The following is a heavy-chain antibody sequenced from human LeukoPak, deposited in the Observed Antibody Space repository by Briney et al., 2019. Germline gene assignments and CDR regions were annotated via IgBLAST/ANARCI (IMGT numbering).Heavy chain of an antibody. CDR2: IYYSGST. D-gene: IGHD6-19*01. CDR3: ARAEYSSGWYRWYFDL. Sequence: SSETLSLTCTVSGGSISSYYWSWIRQPPGKGLEWIGYIYYSGSTNYNPSLKSRVTISVDTSKNQFSLKLSSVTAADTAVYYCARAEYSSGWYRWYFDLWGRGTLVTVSS. CDR1: GGSISSYY. J-gene: IGHJ2*01. V-gene: IGHV4-59*08.